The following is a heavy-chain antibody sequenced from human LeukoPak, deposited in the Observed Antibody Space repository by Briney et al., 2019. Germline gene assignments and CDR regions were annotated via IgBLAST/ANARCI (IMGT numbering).Heavy chain of an antibody. CDR3: ARDIIAVAGPPSDY. CDR1: GGTFSSYA. CDR2: IIPILGIA. Sequence: SVKVSCKASGGTFSSYAISWVRQAPGQGLEWMGRIIPILGIANYAQKLQGRVTMTTDTSTSTAYMELRSLRSDDTAVYYCARDIIAVAGPPSDYWGQGTLVTVSS. V-gene: IGHV1-69*04. D-gene: IGHD6-19*01. J-gene: IGHJ4*02.